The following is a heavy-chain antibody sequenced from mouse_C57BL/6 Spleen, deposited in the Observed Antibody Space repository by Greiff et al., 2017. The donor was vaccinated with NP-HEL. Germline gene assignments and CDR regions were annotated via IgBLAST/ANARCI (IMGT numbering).Heavy chain of an antibody. Sequence: QVQLQQSGAELMKPGASVKLSCKATGYTFTGYWIEWVKQRPGHGLEWIGEILTGSGSTYYNETFKGKATFTADTSSNTAYMQLSSLTTEDSAIYYCARLDYYGTYAMDDWGQGTSVTVSS. CDR3: ARLDYYGTYAMDD. J-gene: IGHJ4*01. V-gene: IGHV1-9*01. D-gene: IGHD1-1*01. CDR2: ILTGSGST. CDR1: GYTFTGYW.